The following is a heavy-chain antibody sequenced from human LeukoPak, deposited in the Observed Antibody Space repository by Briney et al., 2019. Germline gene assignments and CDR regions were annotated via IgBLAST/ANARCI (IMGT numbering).Heavy chain of an antibody. Sequence: SETLSLTCTVSGASISSTNYYWGWIRDPPGRGLEWIGTLYCSGSTCYNPSLKSRVTISVDTFKNQFSLKLSSVTAADTAVYFCARHVPHIDYLDFWGQGTLVTVSS. CDR1: GASISSTNYY. CDR3: ARHVPHIDYLDF. CDR2: LYCSGST. V-gene: IGHV4-39*01. J-gene: IGHJ4*02. D-gene: IGHD2-21*01.